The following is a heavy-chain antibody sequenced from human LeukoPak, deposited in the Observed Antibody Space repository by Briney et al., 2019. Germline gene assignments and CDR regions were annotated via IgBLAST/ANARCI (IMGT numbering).Heavy chain of an antibody. V-gene: IGHV1-8*03. D-gene: IGHD3-22*01. CDR3: ARDRGSSGYYPDY. CDR2: MNPNSGNT. CDR1: GYTFTSYD. J-gene: IGHJ4*02. Sequence: ASVKVSCKASGYTFTSYDINWVRQATGQGLEWMGWMNPNSGNTGYAQKFQGRVTITRNTSISTAYMELNSLRSEDTAVYYCARDRGSSGYYPDYWGQGTLVTVSS.